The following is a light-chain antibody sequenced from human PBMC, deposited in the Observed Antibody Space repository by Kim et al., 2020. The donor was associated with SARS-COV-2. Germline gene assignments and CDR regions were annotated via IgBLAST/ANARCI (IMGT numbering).Light chain of an antibody. CDR2: GKN. V-gene: IGLV3-19*01. CDR1: SLRSYY. CDR3: NSRDSNDNVV. Sequence: SSELTQDPAVSVALGQTVTLTCQGDSLRSYYATWYQQKPGQAPILVIYGKNNRPSGIPDRFSGSSSGNTTSLTITGTQAGDEADYYCNSRDSNDNVVFGG. J-gene: IGLJ2*01.